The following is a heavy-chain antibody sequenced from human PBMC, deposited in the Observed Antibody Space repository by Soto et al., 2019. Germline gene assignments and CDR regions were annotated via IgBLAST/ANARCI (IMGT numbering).Heavy chain of an antibody. J-gene: IGHJ5*02. Sequence: QIQLVQSGPELMKPGASVRVSCKASGYPFTTYEITWVRQAPGKGLEWMGWVSGYNGNAKYAQRLQGRVTMTRETSTSTAYMELRSLTSDDTAIYYCARDSTARLAWFDPWGQGSLVIVSS. CDR3: ARDSTARLAWFDP. CDR2: VSGYNGNA. D-gene: IGHD6-6*01. V-gene: IGHV1-18*04. CDR1: GYPFTTYE.